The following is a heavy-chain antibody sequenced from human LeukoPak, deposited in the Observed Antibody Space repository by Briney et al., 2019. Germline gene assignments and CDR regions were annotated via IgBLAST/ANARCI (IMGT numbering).Heavy chain of an antibody. D-gene: IGHD3-22*01. CDR3: ARANYYDCSGYSLYYFDY. CDR2: INPSGGST. J-gene: IGHJ4*02. Sequence: ASVKVSCKASGYTFTSYYMHWVRQAPGQGLEWMGIINPSGGSTSYAQKFQGRVTMTRDTSTSTVYMELSSLRSEDTAVYYCARANYYDCSGYSLYYFDYWGQGTLVTVSS. CDR1: GYTFTSYY. V-gene: IGHV1-46*01.